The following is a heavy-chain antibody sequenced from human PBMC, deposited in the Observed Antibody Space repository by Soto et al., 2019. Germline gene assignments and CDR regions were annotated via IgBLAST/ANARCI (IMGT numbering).Heavy chain of an antibody. J-gene: IGHJ4*02. D-gene: IGHD6-13*01. CDR1: GYTFTNYA. V-gene: IGHV1-18*01. Sequence: QVQLVQSGAEVKKPGASVKVSCKASGYTFTNYAFSWVRQAPGQGLEWMGWISAYNGNTNYPQKLQGRVTMTTDPSTSTAYMELRMLRSDGTAVYYCARDLAAAGPFDCWGQGTLVTVSS. CDR3: ARDLAAAGPFDC. CDR2: ISAYNGNT.